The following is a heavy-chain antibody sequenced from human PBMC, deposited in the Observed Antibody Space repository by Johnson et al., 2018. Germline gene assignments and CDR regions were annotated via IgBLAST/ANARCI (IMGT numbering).Heavy chain of an antibody. CDR3: VVHRGGPKNYYYYAMDV. J-gene: IGHJ6*02. CDR1: GGSISRYS. D-gene: IGHD1-1*01. CDR2: IFPLLGIP. Sequence: QVQLVQSGAAVKKPGSSVKVSCKASGGSISRYSISWVRQAPGQGLDWMGGIFPLLGIPDYAQKFQGRITISADESTSTVYMEMGSLRSEDTAMFYCVVHRGGPKNYYYYAMDVWGQGTTVTVSS. V-gene: IGHV1-69*12.